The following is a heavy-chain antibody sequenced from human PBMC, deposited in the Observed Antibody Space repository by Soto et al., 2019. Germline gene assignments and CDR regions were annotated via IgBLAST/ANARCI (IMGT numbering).Heavy chain of an antibody. CDR2: IYYSGST. D-gene: IGHD1-1*01. Sequence: SETLSLTCTVSGGSISSYYWSWIRQPPGKGLEWIGYIYYSGSTNYDPSLKSRVTISVDTFKNQFSLKLSSVTAADTAVYYCARVRLNWNEYYFDYWGQGTLVTVSS. J-gene: IGHJ4*02. CDR1: GGSISSYY. V-gene: IGHV4-59*01. CDR3: ARVRLNWNEYYFDY.